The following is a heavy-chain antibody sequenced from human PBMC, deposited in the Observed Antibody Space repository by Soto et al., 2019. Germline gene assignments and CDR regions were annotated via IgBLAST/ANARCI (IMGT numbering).Heavy chain of an antibody. CDR3: ASWDLSSGYYSVAAFDI. J-gene: IGHJ3*02. Sequence: ASVKVSCKASGYTFTGYYMHWVRQAPGQGLEWMGWINPNSGGTNYAQKFQGRVTMTRDTSISTAYMELSRLRSGDTAVYYCASWDLSSGYYSVAAFDIWGQGTMVTVSS. V-gene: IGHV1-2*02. CDR2: INPNSGGT. D-gene: IGHD3-22*01. CDR1: GYTFTGYY.